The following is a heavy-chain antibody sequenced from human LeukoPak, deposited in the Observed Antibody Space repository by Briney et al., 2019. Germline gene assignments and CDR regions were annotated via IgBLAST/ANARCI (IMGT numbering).Heavy chain of an antibody. J-gene: IGHJ3*01. CDR1: GGSISSGSYY. CDR3: ARDNWNAVSLQV. CDR2: IYTSGST. D-gene: IGHD1-1*01. Sequence: SQTLSLTCTVSGGSISSGSYYWSWIRQPAGKGLEWIGRIYTSGSTNYNPSLKSRVTISGDTSKNQFSLKLSSVTAADTAVYYCARDNWNAVSLQVWGQGTMVTVSS. V-gene: IGHV4-61*02.